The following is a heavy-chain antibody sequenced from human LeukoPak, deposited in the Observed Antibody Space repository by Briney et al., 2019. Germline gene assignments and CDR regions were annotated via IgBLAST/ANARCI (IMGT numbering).Heavy chain of an antibody. J-gene: IGHJ4*02. D-gene: IGHD6-6*01. CDR1: GFTFSSYA. CDR2: ISGSGGST. V-gene: IGHV3-23*01. Sequence: GGSLRLSCAASGFTFSSYAMSWVRQAPGKGLEWVSAISGSGGSTYYADSVKGRFTISRDNSKNTLYLQMNSLRAEDTAVYYCAKDLSSWSIAARHKVLGYWGQGTLVTVSS. CDR3: AKDLSSWSIAARHKVLGY.